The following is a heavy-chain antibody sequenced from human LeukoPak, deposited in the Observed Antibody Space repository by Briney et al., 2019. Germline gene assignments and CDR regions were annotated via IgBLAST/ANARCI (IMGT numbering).Heavy chain of an antibody. D-gene: IGHD5-24*01. Sequence: SGTLSLTCSVSGGSLGSYFWHWIRQPPGKGLEWMGYIYDSGTTAYSPSLKRRVTMSVDTSKNQFSLNLNSVTAEDTAVYYCARDPDGYKFFDYWGRGSPVIVSS. J-gene: IGHJ4*02. CDR2: IYDSGTT. CDR3: ARDPDGYKFFDY. CDR1: GGSLGSYF. V-gene: IGHV4-59*01.